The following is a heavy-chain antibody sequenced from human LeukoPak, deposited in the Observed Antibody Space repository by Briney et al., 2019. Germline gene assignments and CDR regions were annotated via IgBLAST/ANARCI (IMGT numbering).Heavy chain of an antibody. CDR2: INHSGST. CDR3: ARLGRAGTFGY. J-gene: IGHJ4*02. V-gene: IGHV4-34*01. D-gene: IGHD6-13*01. CDR1: GGSFSGYY. Sequence: PSETLSLTCAVYGGSFSGYYWSWIRQPPGKGLEWIGEINHSGSTNYNPSLKSRVTISVDTSKNQFSLKLSSVTAADTAMYYCARLGRAGTFGYWGQGTLVTVSS.